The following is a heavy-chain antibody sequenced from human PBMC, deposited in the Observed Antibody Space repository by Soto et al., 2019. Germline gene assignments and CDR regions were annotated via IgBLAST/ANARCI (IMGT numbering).Heavy chain of an antibody. CDR3: ARRQWLATLDY. V-gene: IGHV4-59*08. D-gene: IGHD6-19*01. J-gene: IGHJ4*02. CDR1: GGSISSYY. CDR2: IYYSGST. Sequence: QVQLQESGPGLVKPSETLSLTCTVSGGSISSYYWSWIRQPPGKGLEWIGYIYYSGSTNYNPSLKSRVTISVDTSKSQCSLKLSSVTAADTAVYDCARRQWLATLDYWGQGTLVSVSS.